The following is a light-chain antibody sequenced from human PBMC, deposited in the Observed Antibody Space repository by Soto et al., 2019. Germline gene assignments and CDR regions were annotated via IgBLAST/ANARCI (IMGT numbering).Light chain of an antibody. CDR2: GTS. CDR1: QSVSSSY. Sequence: IVLTQSPGTLSLSPGERATLSCRASQSVSSSYLAWYQQKPGQAPRLLIYGTSSRATGIPDRFSGSGSGTDFTLTISRLEPEDFAVFYCQHYDSLPITFGQGTRLE. CDR3: QHYDSLPIT. V-gene: IGKV3-20*01. J-gene: IGKJ5*01.